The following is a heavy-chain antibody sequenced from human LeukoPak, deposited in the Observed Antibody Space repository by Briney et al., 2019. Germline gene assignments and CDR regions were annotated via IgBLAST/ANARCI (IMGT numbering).Heavy chain of an antibody. D-gene: IGHD5-18*01. CDR1: GGSISSGSYY. CDR3: ARGEIGYSYGYLNWFDP. CDR2: IYTSGST. J-gene: IGHJ5*02. V-gene: IGHV4-61*02. Sequence: SQTLSLTCTVSGGSISSGSYYWSWIRQPAGNGLEWIGRIYTSGSTNYNPFLKSRVTISVDTSKNQFSLKLSSVTAADTAVYYCARGEIGYSYGYLNWFDPWGQGTLVTVSS.